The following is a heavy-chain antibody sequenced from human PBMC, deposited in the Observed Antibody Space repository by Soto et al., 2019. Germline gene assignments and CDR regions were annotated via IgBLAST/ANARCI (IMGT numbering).Heavy chain of an antibody. CDR3: ARDIGQIPYDITTRNWYFDL. CDR2: IIPIFGTA. Sequence: GASVKVSSKASGGTFSSYAINWVRQAPGQELEWMGGIIPIFGTANYAQKFQGRVTITADESTSTAYMELSSLRSEDTAVYYCARDIGQIPYDITTRNWYFDLWGRGTLVTVSS. D-gene: IGHD3-22*01. V-gene: IGHV1-69*13. CDR1: GGTFSSYA. J-gene: IGHJ2*01.